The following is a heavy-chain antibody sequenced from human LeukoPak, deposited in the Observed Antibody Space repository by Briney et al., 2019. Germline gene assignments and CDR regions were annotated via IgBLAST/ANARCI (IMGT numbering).Heavy chain of an antibody. J-gene: IGHJ4*02. CDR2: ISSSSSYI. V-gene: IGHV3-21*01. D-gene: IGHD3-22*01. Sequence: GGSLRLSCAASGFTFSSYSMNWVRQAPVKGLEWVSSISSSSSYIYYADSVKGRFTISRDNAKNSLYLQMNSLRAEDTAVYYCARDLYYYDSSGYYYWGQGTLVTVSS. CDR1: GFTFSSYS. CDR3: ARDLYYYDSSGYYY.